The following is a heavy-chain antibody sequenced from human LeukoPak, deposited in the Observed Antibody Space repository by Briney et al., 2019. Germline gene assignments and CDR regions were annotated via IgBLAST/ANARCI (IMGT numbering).Heavy chain of an antibody. Sequence: GGSLRLSCAASGFTFSSYAMSWVRQAPGKGLEWVSDISGSGGSTYYADSVKGRFTISRDNSKNTLYLQMNSLRAEDTAVYYCAKDHRGYCSGGSCYSEDYWGQGTLVTVSS. J-gene: IGHJ4*02. D-gene: IGHD2-15*01. CDR2: ISGSGGST. V-gene: IGHV3-23*01. CDR1: GFTFSSYA. CDR3: AKDHRGYCSGGSCYSEDY.